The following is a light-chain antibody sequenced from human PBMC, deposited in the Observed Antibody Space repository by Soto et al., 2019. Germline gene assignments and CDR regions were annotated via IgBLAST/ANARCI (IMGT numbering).Light chain of an antibody. CDR3: QQYNSVPWT. V-gene: IGKV1-5*01. CDR1: QIIRSW. J-gene: IGKJ1*01. Sequence: HMTQSPSTLSASVGDRVTITCRASQIIRSWLAWYQQRPGQAPKVLIYDASNLASGVPSRFSGSGSGTEFTLTISSLQPDDFATYYCQQYNSVPWTFGRGTKVEIK. CDR2: DAS.